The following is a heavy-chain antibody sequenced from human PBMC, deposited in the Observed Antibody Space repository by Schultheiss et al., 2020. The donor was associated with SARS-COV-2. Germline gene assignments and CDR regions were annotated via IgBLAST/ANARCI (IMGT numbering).Heavy chain of an antibody. V-gene: IGHV4-39*07. CDR2: INHSGST. Sequence: SETLSLTCTVSGGSISSSSYYWGWIRQPPGKGLEWIGEINHSGSTNYNPSLKSRVTISVDTSKNQFSLKLSSVTAADTAVYYCARSIAARPVCWFDPWGQGTLVTVSS. CDR3: ARSIAARPVCWFDP. D-gene: IGHD6-6*01. J-gene: IGHJ5*02. CDR1: GGSISSSSYY.